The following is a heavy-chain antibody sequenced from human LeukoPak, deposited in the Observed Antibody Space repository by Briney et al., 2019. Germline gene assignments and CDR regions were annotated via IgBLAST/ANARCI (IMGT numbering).Heavy chain of an antibody. Sequence: PGGSLRLSCAASGFTFSSYGMHWVRQAPGKGLEWVAVISYDGSNKYYADSVKGRFTISRDNSKNTLYLQMNSLRAEDTAVYYCATSRSSRELLGSNWGQGTLVTVSS. CDR3: ATSRSSRELLGSN. CDR2: ISYDGSNK. D-gene: IGHD1-26*01. CDR1: GFTFSSYG. J-gene: IGHJ4*02. V-gene: IGHV3-30*03.